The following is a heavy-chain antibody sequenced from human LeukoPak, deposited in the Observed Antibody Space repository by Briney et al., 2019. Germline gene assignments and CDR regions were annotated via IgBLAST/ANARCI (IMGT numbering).Heavy chain of an antibody. J-gene: IGHJ3*02. V-gene: IGHV4-59*01. Sequence: PGGSLRLSCAASGFTFSSYWMSWIRQPPGKGLEWIGYIYYSGSTNYNPSLKSRVTISVDTSKNQFSLKLSSVTAADTAVYYCARVWFGELSPLDAFDIWGQGTMVTVSS. CDR2: IYYSGST. CDR1: GFTFSSYW. D-gene: IGHD3-10*01. CDR3: ARVWFGELSPLDAFDI.